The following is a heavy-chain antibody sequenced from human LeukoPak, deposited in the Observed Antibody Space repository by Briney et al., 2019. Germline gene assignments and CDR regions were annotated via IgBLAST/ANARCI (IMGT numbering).Heavy chain of an antibody. CDR1: GGSLNSYY. CDR2: IYSSGST. V-gene: IGHV4-4*07. J-gene: IGHJ5*02. Sequence: SETLSFTCTVSGGSLNSYYWSWIRQPAGKRLEWIGRIYSSGSTNFNPFLKSRVTMSLDTSKNQLPLKLTSVTAADTAVYFCARQARDYSYGYTDAWGQGTLVTVSS. D-gene: IGHD3-16*01. CDR3: ARQARDYSYGYTDA.